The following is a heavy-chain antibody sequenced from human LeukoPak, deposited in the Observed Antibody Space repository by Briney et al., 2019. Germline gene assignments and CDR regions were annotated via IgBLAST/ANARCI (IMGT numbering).Heavy chain of an antibody. Sequence: SVKVSCKASGGTFSSYAISWVRQAPGQGLEWMGGIIPIFGTANYAQKFQGRVTITADESTSTAYMELSSLRSEDTAVYYCARVPDIVVVPAAIKWAWFDPWGREPWSPSPQ. V-gene: IGHV1-69*13. D-gene: IGHD2-2*02. CDR3: ARVPDIVVVPAAIKWAWFDP. J-gene: IGHJ5*02. CDR2: IIPIFGTA. CDR1: GGTFSSYA.